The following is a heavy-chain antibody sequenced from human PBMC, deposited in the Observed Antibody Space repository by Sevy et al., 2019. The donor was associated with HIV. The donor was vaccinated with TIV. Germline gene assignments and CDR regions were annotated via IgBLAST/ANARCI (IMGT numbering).Heavy chain of an antibody. CDR3: AKDLRFLEVGER. J-gene: IGHJ4*01. D-gene: IGHD3-10*01. Sequence: GSLRLSCAASGFTFSSYAMSWVRQAPGKGLEWVSAISGSGGSTYYADSVKGRFTISRDNSKNTLYLQMNSLRAEDTAVYYCAKDLRFLEVGERGGHGTLVTVSS. CDR1: GFTFSSYA. V-gene: IGHV3-23*01. CDR2: ISGSGGST.